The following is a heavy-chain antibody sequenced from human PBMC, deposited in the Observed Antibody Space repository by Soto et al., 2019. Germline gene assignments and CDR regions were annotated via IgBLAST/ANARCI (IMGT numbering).Heavy chain of an antibody. CDR2: IIPISDTA. Sequence: ASVKVSCKASGGTFNSDTITWVRQAPGQGLEWMGGIIPISDTAHYAQNFQGRVTITADESTSTVYMELSSLRFEDTAVYYCATLVPAPIKLYPQLGWFDPWGQGTLVTVSS. D-gene: IGHD2-2*02. V-gene: IGHV1-69*13. CDR1: GGTFNSDT. J-gene: IGHJ5*02. CDR3: ATLVPAPIKLYPQLGWFDP.